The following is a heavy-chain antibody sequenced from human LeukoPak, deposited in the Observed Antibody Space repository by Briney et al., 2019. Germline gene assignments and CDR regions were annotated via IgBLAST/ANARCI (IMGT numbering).Heavy chain of an antibody. CDR2: MFDNENT. Sequence: PSETLSLTCTVPGVSISSHYRSWIRQPPGKGLEWIGYMFDNENTKDNPSLKSRITLSADTSKNQFSLRLSSVTAADTAVYYCATIKRGSIFGYFDFWGQGILVTVSS. V-gene: IGHV4-59*11. CDR1: GVSISSHY. D-gene: IGHD5-18*01. J-gene: IGHJ4*02. CDR3: ATIKRGSIFGYFDF.